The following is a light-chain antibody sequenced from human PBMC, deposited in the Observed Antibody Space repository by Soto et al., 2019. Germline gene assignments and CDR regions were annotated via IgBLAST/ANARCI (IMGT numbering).Light chain of an antibody. J-gene: IGKJ4*01. CDR3: QQYADSPLT. CDR1: QSVAKSY. Sequence: ETVLTQSPGTVSLSPGESATLSCRASQSVAKSYLAWFQHKPGQAPRLLIYDASSRATGIPDRFSGSGSGTDFTLTVSRLEPEDFVVYYCQQYADSPLTFGGGTKVEIK. CDR2: DAS. V-gene: IGKV3-20*01.